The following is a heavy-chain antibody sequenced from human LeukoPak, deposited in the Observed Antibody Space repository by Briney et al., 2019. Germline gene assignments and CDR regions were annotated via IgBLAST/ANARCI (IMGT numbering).Heavy chain of an antibody. Sequence: KPSETLCLTCAVSGVSFNDYYWSWVRQTPGKGLEWIGEINHSGYTNDSPSLKSRVTISIDTSRKQFSLNLRSVTVADTGIYYCTRMTTGHDYWGEGTLVTVSS. V-gene: IGHV4-34*01. CDR2: INHSGYT. CDR3: TRMTTGHDY. J-gene: IGHJ4*02. D-gene: IGHD4-17*01. CDR1: GVSFNDYY.